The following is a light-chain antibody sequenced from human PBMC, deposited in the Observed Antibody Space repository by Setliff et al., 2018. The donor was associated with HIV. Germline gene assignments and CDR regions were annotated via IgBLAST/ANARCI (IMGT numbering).Light chain of an antibody. CDR2: EVS. CDR3: CSYASSGSLV. J-gene: IGLJ1*01. Sequence: QSALTQPASVSGSPGQSITISCTGTSSDVGSYNFVSWYQQHPDKAPKLILYEVSKRPSGVSNHFSGSKSGNTASLTISGLRTEDEAEYYCCSYASSGSLVFGTGSKVTVL. CDR1: SSDVGSYNF. V-gene: IGLV2-23*02.